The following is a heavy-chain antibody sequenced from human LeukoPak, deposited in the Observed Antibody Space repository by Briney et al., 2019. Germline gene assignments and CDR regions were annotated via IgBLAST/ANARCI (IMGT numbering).Heavy chain of an antibody. D-gene: IGHD4/OR15-4a*01. Sequence: TGGSLRLSCEASGFTFSNYAFHWVRQAPGKGLEWVAVLLYGGSSEHYADSVKGRFTISRDTSKNTLYLQMNSLRTEDTAVYFCAREQSFGAWRTSDYWGQGTLVTVS. V-gene: IGHV3-30-3*01. CDR2: LLYGGSSE. CDR3: AREQSFGAWRTSDY. CDR1: GFTFSNYA. J-gene: IGHJ4*02.